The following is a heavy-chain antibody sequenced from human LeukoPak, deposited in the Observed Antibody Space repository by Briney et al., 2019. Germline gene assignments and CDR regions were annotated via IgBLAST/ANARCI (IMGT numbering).Heavy chain of an antibody. Sequence: KPGASVKVSCKASGGTFSSYAISWVRQAPGQGLEWMGGIIPIFGTAHYAHNFQGRVTITADESTSTAYMELSSLRSEDTAVYYCASPPYYDSSGYWSGFDYWGQGTLVTVSS. J-gene: IGHJ4*02. CDR1: GGTFSSYA. V-gene: IGHV1-69*13. CDR3: ASPPYYDSSGYWSGFDY. CDR2: IIPIFGTA. D-gene: IGHD3-22*01.